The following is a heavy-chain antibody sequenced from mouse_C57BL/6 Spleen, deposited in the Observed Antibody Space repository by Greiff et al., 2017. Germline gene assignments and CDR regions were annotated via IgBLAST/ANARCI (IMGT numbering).Heavy chain of an antibody. D-gene: IGHD2-4*01. CDR1: GYTFTSYW. Sequence: QVQLKQPGAELVKPGASVKLSCKASGYTFTSYWMHWVKQRPGQGLEWIGMIHPNSGSTNYNEKFKSKATLTVDKSSSTAYMHLSSLTSEDSAVYYCAGSLYDSGVGGFAYGGKENLVTVSA. J-gene: IGHJ3*01. V-gene: IGHV1-64*01. CDR2: IHPNSGST. CDR3: AGSLYDSGVGGFAY.